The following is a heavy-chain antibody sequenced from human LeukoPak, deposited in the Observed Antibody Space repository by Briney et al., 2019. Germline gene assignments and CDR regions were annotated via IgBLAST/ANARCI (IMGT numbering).Heavy chain of an antibody. CDR1: GHRVSRNSAA. CDR3: ARENYVYSSWPRFVL. CDR2: TYYKSKWYN. V-gene: IGHV6-1*01. D-gene: IGHD6-6*01. Sequence: QSQTLSLTCAISGHRVSRNSAACNWSRQYPSRGLEWLGRTYYKSKWYNDYAVSVKRRITISPDTSKNQFSLELNSVTPEDTAVYCCARENYVYSSWPRFVLWGEKTQGTLSS. J-gene: IGHJ4*02.